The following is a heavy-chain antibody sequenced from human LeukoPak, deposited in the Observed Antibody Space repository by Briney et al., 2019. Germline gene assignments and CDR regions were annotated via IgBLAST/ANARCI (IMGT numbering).Heavy chain of an antibody. J-gene: IGHJ5*02. V-gene: IGHV1-8*01. D-gene: IGHD4-23*01. CDR2: MNPNSGNT. CDR3: ARGPNKSDGGNSGSAWFDP. Sequence: GASVKVSCKASVYTFTTYDIHWVRQATGQGLEWMGWMNPNSGNTGYAQKFQGRVTMTRNTSISTAYMELSSLRSEDTAVYYCARGPNKSDGGNSGSAWFDPWGQGTLVTVSS. CDR1: VYTFTTYD.